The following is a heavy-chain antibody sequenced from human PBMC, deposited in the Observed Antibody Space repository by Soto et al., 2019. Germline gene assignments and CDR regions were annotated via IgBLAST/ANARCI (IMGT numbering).Heavy chain of an antibody. V-gene: IGHV3-15*01. J-gene: IGHJ3*02. CDR2: IKSKTDGGTT. Sequence: GGSLRLSCAASGFTFSNAWMSWVRQAPGKGLEWVGRIKSKTDGGTTDYAAPVKGRFTISRDDSKNTLYLQMNSLKTEDTAVYYCTTELLPTTSHAFDIWGQGTMVTVSS. CDR3: TTELLPTTSHAFDI. D-gene: IGHD2-15*01. CDR1: GFTFSNAW.